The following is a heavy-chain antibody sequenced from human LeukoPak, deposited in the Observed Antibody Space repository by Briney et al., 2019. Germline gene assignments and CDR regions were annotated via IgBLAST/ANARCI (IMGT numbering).Heavy chain of an antibody. D-gene: IGHD4-17*01. J-gene: IGHJ5*02. Sequence: PGRSLRLSCAASGFTFSSYGMHWVRQAPGKGLEWVAVISYDGSNKYYADSVKGRFTISRDNSKNTLYLQMNSLRAEDTAVYYCARDDYGDYAIRTWGQGTLVTVSS. CDR1: GFTFSSYG. CDR2: ISYDGSNK. V-gene: IGHV3-30*03. CDR3: ARDDYGDYAIRT.